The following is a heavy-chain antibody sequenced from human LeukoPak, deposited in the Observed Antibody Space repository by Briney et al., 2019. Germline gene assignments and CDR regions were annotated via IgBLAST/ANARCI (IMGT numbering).Heavy chain of an antibody. D-gene: IGHD6-13*01. CDR2: IYYSGST. Sequence: SETLSLTCTVSGGSISSYYWSWIRQPPGKGLEWIGYIYYSGSTNYNPSLKSRVTISVDTSKNQFSLKLSSVTAADTAVYYCARVESSSWYRVDWFDPWGQGTLVTVSP. CDR1: GGSISSYY. V-gene: IGHV4-59*01. CDR3: ARVESSSWYRVDWFDP. J-gene: IGHJ5*02.